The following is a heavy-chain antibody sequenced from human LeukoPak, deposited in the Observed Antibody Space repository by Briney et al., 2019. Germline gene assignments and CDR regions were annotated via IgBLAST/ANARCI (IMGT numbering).Heavy chain of an antibody. CDR1: GYSFTSYW. J-gene: IGHJ6*02. D-gene: IGHD3-16*01. V-gene: IGHV5-51*01. Sequence: GESLKISCKGSGYSFTSYWIGWVRQLPGKGLEWMGIIYPGDSDTRYSPSFQGQVTISADKSISTAYLQWSSLKASDTAVYYCARRGSRAYYGMDVWGQGTTVTVSS. CDR3: ARRGSRAYYGMDV. CDR2: IYPGDSDT.